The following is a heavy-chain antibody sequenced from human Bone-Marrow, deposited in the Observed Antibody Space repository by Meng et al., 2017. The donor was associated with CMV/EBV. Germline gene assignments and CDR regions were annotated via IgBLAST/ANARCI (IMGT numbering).Heavy chain of an antibody. CDR2: IYWNDDK. D-gene: IGHD3-3*01. Sequence: GGGVGWIRQPPGKALEWLALIYWNDDKRYSPSLKSRLTITKDTSKNQVVLTMTNMDPVDTATYYCAHLLTYYDFWSGPEGGYNWFDPWGQGTLVTVSS. CDR1: GGG. J-gene: IGHJ5*02. CDR3: AHLLTYYDFWSGPEGGYNWFDP. V-gene: IGHV2-5*01.